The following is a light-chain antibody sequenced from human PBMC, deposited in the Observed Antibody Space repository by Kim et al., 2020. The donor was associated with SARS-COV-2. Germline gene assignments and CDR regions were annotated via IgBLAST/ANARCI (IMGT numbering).Light chain of an antibody. V-gene: IGLV3-19*01. J-gene: IGLJ2*01. CDR3: NSRDSNDNVV. Sequence: VALGQTVRITCQGDSIRSDYATWYQQKPGQAPIVVIYVKNNRPSGIPHRFSGASSGNTASLTITGTQAGDEADYYCNSRDSNDNVVFGGGTQLTVL. CDR2: VKN. CDR1: SIRSDY.